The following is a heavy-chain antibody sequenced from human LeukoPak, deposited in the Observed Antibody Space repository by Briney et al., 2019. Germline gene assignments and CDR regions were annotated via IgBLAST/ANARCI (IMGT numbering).Heavy chain of an antibody. Sequence: GGSLRLSCAASGFTFTSYAMSRVRQAPGKGLEWVSAISGSGGSTYYADSVKGRFTISRDNSKSTLFLQMNSLRAEDTAVYYCAKDPRVGSRVATPCHWGQGTLVTVSS. D-gene: IGHD5-24*01. V-gene: IGHV3-23*01. CDR3: AKDPRVGSRVATPCH. CDR2: ISGSGGST. CDR1: GFTFTSYA. J-gene: IGHJ4*02.